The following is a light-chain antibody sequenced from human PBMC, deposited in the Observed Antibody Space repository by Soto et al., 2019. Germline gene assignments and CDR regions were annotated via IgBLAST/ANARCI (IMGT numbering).Light chain of an antibody. Sequence: QSVLTQPRSASGSPGQSITISCTGTSSDVGGYNYVSWYQQHPAKAPKLIIFDVSKRPSGVPNRFSGSKSGSTASLTVSGLQAEDEADYYCSSYTSTSTRVFGGGTKVTVL. V-gene: IGLV2-14*03. J-gene: IGLJ3*02. CDR1: SSDVGGYNY. CDR3: SSYTSTSTRV. CDR2: DVS.